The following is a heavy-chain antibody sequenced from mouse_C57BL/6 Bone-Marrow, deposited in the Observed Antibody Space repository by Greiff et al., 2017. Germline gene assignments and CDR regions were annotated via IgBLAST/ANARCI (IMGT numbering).Heavy chain of an antibody. CDR2: INPGSGGT. CDR3: ARSYYGSSRGWAY. V-gene: IGHV1-54*01. D-gene: IGHD1-1*01. CDR1: GYAFTNYL. Sequence: QVQLQQSGAELVRPGTSVKVSCKASGYAFTNYLIEWVKQRTGQGLEWIGVINPGSGGTNYNEKFKGKATLTAAQSSSTAYMQLSSLTSEVAAVYFCARSYYGSSRGWAYWGKGTLVTVSA. J-gene: IGHJ3*01.